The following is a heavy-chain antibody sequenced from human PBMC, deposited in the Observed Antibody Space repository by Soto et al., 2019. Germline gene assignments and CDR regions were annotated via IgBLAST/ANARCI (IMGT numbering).Heavy chain of an antibody. J-gene: IGHJ6*02. V-gene: IGHV4-30-4*01. CDR3: ARDYLYYYGMDV. Sequence: ASETLSPTLPFSCGSLSSGGYYWSLVRQPPGKGLEWIGYIYYSGSTYYNPSLKSRVTISVDTSKNQFSLKLSSVTAADTAVYYCARDYLYYYGMDVWGQGTTVTVSS. CDR1: CGSLSSGGYY. CDR2: IYYSGST.